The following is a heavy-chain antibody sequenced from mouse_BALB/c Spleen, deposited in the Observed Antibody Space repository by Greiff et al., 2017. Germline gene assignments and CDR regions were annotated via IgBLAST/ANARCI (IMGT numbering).Heavy chain of an antibody. CDR2: IWTGGGT. V-gene: IGHV2-9-2*01. CDR3: VRDDGYYHFFAY. CDR1: GFSLTSYD. J-gene: IGHJ3*01. D-gene: IGHD2-3*01. Sequence: QVHVKQSGPGLVAPSQSLSITCTVSGFSLTSYDISWIRQPPGKGLEWLGVIWTGGGTNYNSAFMSRLSISKDNSKSQVFLKMNSLQTDDTAIYYCVRDDGYYHFFAYWGQGTLVTVSA.